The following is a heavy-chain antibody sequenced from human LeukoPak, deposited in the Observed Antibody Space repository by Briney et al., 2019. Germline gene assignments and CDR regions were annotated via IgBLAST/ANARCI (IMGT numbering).Heavy chain of an antibody. Sequence: SETLSLTCTVSGGSISSYYWSWIRQPPGKRLEWIGYIYYSGSTNYNPSLKSRVTISVDTSKNQFSLKLSSVTAADTAVYYCAREGSSSSWDYWGQGTLVTVSS. V-gene: IGHV4-59*01. CDR1: GGSISSYY. J-gene: IGHJ4*02. CDR3: AREGSSSSWDY. CDR2: IYYSGST. D-gene: IGHD6-13*01.